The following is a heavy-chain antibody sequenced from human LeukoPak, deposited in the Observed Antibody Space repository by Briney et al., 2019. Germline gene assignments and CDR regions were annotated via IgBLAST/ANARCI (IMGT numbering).Heavy chain of an antibody. CDR2: ISGSGGST. CDR1: GSTFSSYG. V-gene: IGHV3-23*01. Sequence: GGSLRLSCAASGSTFSSYGMSWVRQAPGKGLEWVSAISGSGGSTYYADSVKGRFTISRDNAKNSLYLQMDSLRAEDTAVYYCARDTRYSGYDWPPYFDYWGQGTLVTVSS. J-gene: IGHJ4*02. CDR3: ARDTRYSGYDWPPYFDY. D-gene: IGHD5-12*01.